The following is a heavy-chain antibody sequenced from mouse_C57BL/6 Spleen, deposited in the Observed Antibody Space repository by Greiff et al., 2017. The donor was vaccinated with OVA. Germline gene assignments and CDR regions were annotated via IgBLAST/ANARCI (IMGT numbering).Heavy chain of an antibody. Sequence: VKLLQSGPGLVQPSQSLSITCTVSGFSLTSYGVHWVRQSPGKGLEWLGVIWSGGSTDYNEAFISRLSISKDNSKRQVFFKMNSLQADDTAIYYCARNGAPSFWYFDVWGTGTTVTVSS. CDR1: GFSLTSYG. J-gene: IGHJ1*03. V-gene: IGHV2-2*01. CDR2: IWSGGST. CDR3: ARNGAPSFWYFDV.